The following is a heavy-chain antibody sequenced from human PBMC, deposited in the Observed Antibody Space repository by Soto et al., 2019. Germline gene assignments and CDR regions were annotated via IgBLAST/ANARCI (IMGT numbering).Heavy chain of an antibody. D-gene: IGHD6-13*01. J-gene: IGHJ4*02. CDR2: IYYSGST. Sequence: QVQLQESGPGLVKPSQTLSLTCTVSGGSISSGGYYWRWIRQHPGKGLEWIGYIYYSGSTYYNPSLKSRVIISVDTSKNQFSLKLSSVTAADTAVYYCARDTTAAGTDHWGQGTLVTVSS. CDR1: GGSISSGGYY. CDR3: ARDTTAAGTDH. V-gene: IGHV4-31*03.